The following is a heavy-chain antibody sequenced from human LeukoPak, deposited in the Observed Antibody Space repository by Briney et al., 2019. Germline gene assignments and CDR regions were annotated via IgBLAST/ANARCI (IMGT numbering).Heavy chain of an antibody. J-gene: IGHJ6*02. V-gene: IGHV3-33*01. CDR1: GFTFSSYG. CDR2: IWYDGSNK. CDR3: ARDSGYCSSTNPICYGMDV. Sequence: GWSLRLSCAASGFTFSSYGLHWVRQAPGKGLEWAAVIWYDGSNKYYADSVKGRFTISRDNSKNTLYLQMNSLRAEDTAVYYCARDSGYCSSTNPICYGMDVWGQGTTVTVSS. D-gene: IGHD2-2*01.